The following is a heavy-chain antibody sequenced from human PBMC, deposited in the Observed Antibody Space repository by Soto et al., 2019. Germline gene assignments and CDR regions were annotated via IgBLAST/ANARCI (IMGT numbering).Heavy chain of an antibody. CDR2: MSYDGSDK. V-gene: IGHV3-30*18. CDR1: GFMFSTYA. CDR3: AKETSRYDFWSGYYNYHGMDV. D-gene: IGHD3-3*01. Sequence: GGSLRLSCAASGFMFSTYAMHWVRQAPGKWLEWVAVMSYDGSDKNYGDSVKGRFTISRDNSENTLYLQMNGLRAEDTAVYYCAKETSRYDFWSGYYNYHGMDVWGQGXTVTVYS. J-gene: IGHJ6*02.